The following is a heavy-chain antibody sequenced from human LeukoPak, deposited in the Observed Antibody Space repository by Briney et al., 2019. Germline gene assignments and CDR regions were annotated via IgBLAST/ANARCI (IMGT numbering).Heavy chain of an antibody. CDR1: GFTFSSYG. D-gene: IGHD6-13*01. CDR3: ARDGIAAAGTYYYYGMDV. V-gene: IGHV3-33*01. J-gene: IGHJ6*02. CDR2: IWYDGSNK. Sequence: GRSLRLSCATSGFTFSSYGMHWVREAPGKGLEWVAVIWYDGSNKYYADSVKGRFTISRDNSKNTLYLQMNSLRAEDTAVYYCARDGIAAAGTYYYYGMDVWGQGTTVTASS.